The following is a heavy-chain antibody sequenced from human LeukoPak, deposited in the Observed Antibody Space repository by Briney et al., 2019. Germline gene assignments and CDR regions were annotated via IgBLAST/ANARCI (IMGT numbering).Heavy chain of an antibody. Sequence: AGGSLRLSCAVSGITVTSNYMTWVRQAPGKGLESVSIIYSSGNTNYADSVKGRFTISRDNSKNTLYLQMNSLRVEDTAVYYCARSGYSYDSDYWGQGTQVTVSS. V-gene: IGHV3-66*01. CDR1: GITVTSNY. J-gene: IGHJ4*02. CDR3: ARSGYSYDSDY. CDR2: IYSSGNT. D-gene: IGHD5-18*01.